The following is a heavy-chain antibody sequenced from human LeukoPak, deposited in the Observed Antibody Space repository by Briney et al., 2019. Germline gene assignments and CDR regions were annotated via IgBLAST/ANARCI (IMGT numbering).Heavy chain of an antibody. V-gene: IGHV3-30*02. CDR2: IRYDGSNK. CDR1: GFTFSSYG. CDR3: AKDAVSYYFHF. D-gene: IGHD4-23*01. J-gene: IGHJ4*02. Sequence: GRSLRLSCAASGFTFSSYGMHWVRQAPGKVLEWVAFIRYDGSNKYYADSVKGRFTISRDNSKNTLYLQMNSLRAEDPAVYYCAKDAVSYYFHFWGQGTLVTVSS.